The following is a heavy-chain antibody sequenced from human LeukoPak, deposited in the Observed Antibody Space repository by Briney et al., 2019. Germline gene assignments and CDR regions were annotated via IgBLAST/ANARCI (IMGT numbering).Heavy chain of an antibody. CDR3: ARDRDGYSQFDS. Sequence: SETLSLTCTVSGGSISSSSYYYGWIRQHPGKGLEWIGYIYYTGSTYYDPSLKSRVSISVDTSKNQFSLKLSSVTAADTAVYYCARDRDGYSQFDSWGQGTLVTVSS. V-gene: IGHV4-31*03. J-gene: IGHJ4*02. CDR2: IYYTGST. CDR1: GGSISSSSYY. D-gene: IGHD3-22*01.